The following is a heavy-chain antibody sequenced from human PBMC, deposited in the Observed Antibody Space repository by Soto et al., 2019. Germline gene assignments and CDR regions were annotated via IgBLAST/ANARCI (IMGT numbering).Heavy chain of an antibody. D-gene: IGHD2-15*01. CDR2: IKSKTDGGTT. CDR1: GFTFSNAW. V-gene: IGHV3-15*01. Sequence: GSLRLSCAASGFTFSNAWMSWVRQAPGKGLEWVGRIKSKTDGGTTDYAAPVKGRFTISRDDSKNTLYLQMNSLKTEDTAVYYCTTCARGGSCYSDYFQHWGQGTLVTVSS. J-gene: IGHJ1*01. CDR3: TTCARGGSCYSDYFQH.